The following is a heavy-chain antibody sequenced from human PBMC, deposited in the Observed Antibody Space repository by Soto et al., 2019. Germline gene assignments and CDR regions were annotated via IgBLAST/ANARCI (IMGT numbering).Heavy chain of an antibody. Sequence: QVQLVQSGAEVKKPGASVKVSCKTSGYTFTNYGISWVRQAPGQGLEWMGWISAYNGNTDYAQKLQGRVTMTTDTXXXXXXXXXXXXXXXXXXXXXXXXXXXXXXXXXXHDYWGQGTLVTVSS. CDR2: ISAYNGNT. J-gene: IGHJ4*02. V-gene: IGHV1-18*01. CDR1: GYTFTNYG. CDR3: XXXXXXXXXXXXHDY.